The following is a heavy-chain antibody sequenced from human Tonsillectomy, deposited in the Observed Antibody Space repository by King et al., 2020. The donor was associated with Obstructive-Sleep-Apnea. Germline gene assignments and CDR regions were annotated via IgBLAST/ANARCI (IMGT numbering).Heavy chain of an antibody. V-gene: IGHV4-31*03. J-gene: IGHJ4*02. CDR1: GGSIISGGYY. D-gene: IGHD4-17*01. CDR3: ARGERTTVTSYYFDY. CDR2: IYYSGST. Sequence: VQLQESGPGLVKPSQTLSLTCTVSGGSIISGGYYWSWIRQLPGKGLEWIGYIYYSGSTYYNPSLKSRVTISVDTAKNQFSLKLSSVTAADTAVYYCARGERTTVTSYYFDYWGQGTLVTVSS.